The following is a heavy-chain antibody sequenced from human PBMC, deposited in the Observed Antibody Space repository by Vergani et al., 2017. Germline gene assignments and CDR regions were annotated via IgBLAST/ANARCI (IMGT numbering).Heavy chain of an antibody. D-gene: IGHD4-17*01. V-gene: IGHV3-11*05. J-gene: IGHJ4*02. CDR1: GFTFSDYY. CDR3: ARWKDMVGCGDSEGLDY. Sequence: QVQLVESGGGLVKPGGSLRLSCAASGFTFSDYYMSWIRQAPGKGLEWVSYISSSSSYTNYADSVKGRFTISRDNAKNSLYLQMNSLRAEDTAVYYCARWKDMVGCGDSEGLDYWGQGTLVTVSS. CDR2: ISSSSSYT.